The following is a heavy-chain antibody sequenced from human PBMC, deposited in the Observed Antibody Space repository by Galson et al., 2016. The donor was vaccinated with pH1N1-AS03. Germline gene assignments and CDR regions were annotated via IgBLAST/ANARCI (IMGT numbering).Heavy chain of an antibody. D-gene: IGHD1-26*01. CDR1: GFPFSGYE. J-gene: IGHJ4*02. CDR2: ISYSGDTV. CDR3: VRPSSGSFRY. V-gene: IGHV3-48*03. Sequence: LRLSCAASGFPFSGYEMNWVRQAPGKGLEWISYISYSGDTVNYADSVKGRFSISRDNAKNSLYLQMSALRPEDTAVYYCVRPSSGSFRYWGPGTLVTVSS.